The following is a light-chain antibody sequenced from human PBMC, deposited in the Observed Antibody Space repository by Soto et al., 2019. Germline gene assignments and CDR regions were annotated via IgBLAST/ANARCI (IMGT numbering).Light chain of an antibody. J-gene: IGKJ4*01. V-gene: IGKV3D-20*02. CDR2: GAS. CDR1: QSVTNRY. Sequence: EVVMTQSPATLSVSPGERATLSCRASQSVTNRYLAWYRQKPGQAPRLLIFGASIRDTGIPDRFSGSGSGTDFTLTINNLQPEDFATYYCQQSYSTPTFGGGTKV. CDR3: QQSYSTPT.